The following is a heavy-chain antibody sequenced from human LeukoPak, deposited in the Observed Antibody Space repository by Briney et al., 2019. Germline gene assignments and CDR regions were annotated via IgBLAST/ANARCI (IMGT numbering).Heavy chain of an antibody. D-gene: IGHD6-19*01. CDR3: AEDGYSSGWYRSYYYYYYMDV. Sequence: PGGSLRLSCAASGFTFSSYAMHWVRQAPGKGLEWVAVISYDGSNKYYADSVKGRFTISRDNSKNTLYLQMNSLRAEDTAVYYCAEDGYSSGWYRSYYYYYYMDVWGKGTTVTISS. CDR1: GFTFSSYA. CDR2: ISYDGSNK. J-gene: IGHJ6*03. V-gene: IGHV3-30*04.